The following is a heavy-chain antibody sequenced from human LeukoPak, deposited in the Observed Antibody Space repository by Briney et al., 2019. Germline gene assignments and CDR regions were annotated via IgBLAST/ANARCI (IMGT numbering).Heavy chain of an antibody. CDR3: ARDGILGSHDY. D-gene: IGHD3-3*02. J-gene: IGHJ4*02. Sequence: GGSLRLSCAASGFTFSSYLMHWVRQAPRKGLEWVALISSDGSKEYYADSVKDRFTISRDNAKNTLSLQMNSLRAEDTAVYYCARDGILGSHDYWGQGTLVTVSS. CDR1: GFTFSSYL. CDR2: ISSDGSKE. V-gene: IGHV3-30-3*01.